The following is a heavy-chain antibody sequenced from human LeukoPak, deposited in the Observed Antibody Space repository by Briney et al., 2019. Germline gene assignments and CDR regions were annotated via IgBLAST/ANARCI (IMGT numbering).Heavy chain of an antibody. CDR2: IYYSGST. D-gene: IGHD6-13*01. CDR3: AREEQQLVRGYYYYYMDV. CDR1: GGSISSHY. J-gene: IGHJ6*03. Sequence: PWETLSLTCTVSGGSISSHYWSWIRQPPGKGLEWIGYIYYSGSTNYNPSLKSRVSISVDTSKNQFSLKLSSVTAADTAVYYCAREEQQLVRGYYYYYMDVWGKGTTVTVSS. V-gene: IGHV4-59*11.